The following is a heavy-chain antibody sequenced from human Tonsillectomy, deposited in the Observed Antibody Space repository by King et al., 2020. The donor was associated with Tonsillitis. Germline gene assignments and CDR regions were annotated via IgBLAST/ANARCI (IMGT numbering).Heavy chain of an antibody. CDR1: GASISSSSYY. CDR2: IYYSGSI. J-gene: IGHJ4*02. Sequence: LQLQESGPGLVKPSETLSLTCTVSGASISSSSYYWGWIRQPPGKGLEWIGSIYYSGSIYYNPSLKSRVTMSVDTSKNQFSLKLDSVAAADTAVYYCARHVWFGDRYFDYWGQGALVTVSP. CDR3: ARHVWFGDRYFDY. D-gene: IGHD3-10*01. V-gene: IGHV4-39*01.